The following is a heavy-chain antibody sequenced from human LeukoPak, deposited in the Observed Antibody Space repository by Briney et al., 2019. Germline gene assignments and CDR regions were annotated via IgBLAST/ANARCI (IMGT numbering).Heavy chain of an antibody. V-gene: IGHV3-13*01. Sequence: GGSLRLSCAASGFTFSSYDMHWVRRATGKGLEWVSAIGTAGDLYYPGSVKGRFTISRENAKNSLYLQMNSLRAGDTAVYYCARAGYSSTWYSRYFDLWGRGTLVTVSS. D-gene: IGHD6-13*01. CDR3: ARAGYSSTWYSRYFDL. CDR1: GFTFSSYD. J-gene: IGHJ2*01. CDR2: IGTAGDL.